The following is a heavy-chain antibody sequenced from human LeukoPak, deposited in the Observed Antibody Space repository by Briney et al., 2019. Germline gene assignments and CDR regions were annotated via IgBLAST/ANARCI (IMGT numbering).Heavy chain of an antibody. CDR3: ARRPGHSYYYDSSGYTIGGFDI. CDR2: IYYSGST. J-gene: IGHJ3*02. CDR1: GGSISSSSYY. D-gene: IGHD3-22*01. Sequence: PSETLSLTCTVPGGSISSSSYYWGWLRQPPGKGLEWIGSIYYSGSTYYNPSLKSRVTISVNTSNNQFALKLSSVTAADTAVYYCARRPGHSYYYDSSGYTIGGFDIWGQGTMVTVSS. V-gene: IGHV4-39*01.